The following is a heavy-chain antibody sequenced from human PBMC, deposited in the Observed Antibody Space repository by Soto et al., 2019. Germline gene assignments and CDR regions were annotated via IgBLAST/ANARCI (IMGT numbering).Heavy chain of an antibody. CDR1: GYTFINNA. CDR3: ARDSSSGTFDN. J-gene: IGHJ4*02. Sequence: ASVKVSCKASGYTFINNAITWVRQAPGQGLEWMGWISTENGNTNYAQNLQGRVILTRDRSTNTAYMELRSLRPEDTATYYCARDSSSGTFDNWGQGALVTVSS. V-gene: IGHV1-18*04. CDR2: ISTENGNT. D-gene: IGHD3-22*01.